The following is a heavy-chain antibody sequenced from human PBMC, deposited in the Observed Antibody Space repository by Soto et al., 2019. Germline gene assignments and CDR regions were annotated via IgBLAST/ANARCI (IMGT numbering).Heavy chain of an antibody. CDR2: ISYDGSNK. V-gene: IGHV3-30*18. D-gene: IGHD3-10*01. Sequence: PWWSLRLSCAASVFTFSSYGMHWFRQAPGKGLEWVAVISYDGSNKYYADSVKGRFTISRDNSKNTLYLQMNSLRAEDTAVYYCAKAQTWFGESPFDYWGQGTLVTVSS. CDR1: VFTFSSYG. CDR3: AKAQTWFGESPFDY. J-gene: IGHJ4*02.